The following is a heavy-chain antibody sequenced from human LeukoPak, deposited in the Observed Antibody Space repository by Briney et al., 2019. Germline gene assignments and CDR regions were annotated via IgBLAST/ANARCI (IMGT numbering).Heavy chain of an antibody. Sequence: PGGSLRLSCAASGFTFSSYSMNWVRQAPGRGLEWVSSISTSSSYIYYADSVRGRFTISRDNAKNSLYLQMNSLRVEDTAVYYCARPSNEGQWLVGQGVDYWGQGTLVTVSS. V-gene: IGHV3-21*01. J-gene: IGHJ4*02. D-gene: IGHD6-19*01. CDR3: ARPSNEGQWLVGQGVDY. CDR1: GFTFSSYS. CDR2: ISTSSSYI.